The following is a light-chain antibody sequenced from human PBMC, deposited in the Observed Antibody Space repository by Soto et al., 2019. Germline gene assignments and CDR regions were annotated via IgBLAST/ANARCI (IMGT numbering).Light chain of an antibody. CDR3: QQYNYWPPWT. Sequence: EIVTTQSPATLSVSPGERATLSCWASQSVSSNLAWYQHKPGQAPRLLIYGASTRATGIPARFSGSGSGTEFTLTISSLQSEDFAVYYCQQYNYWPPWTFGQGTKVDIK. V-gene: IGKV3-15*01. CDR1: QSVSSN. J-gene: IGKJ1*01. CDR2: GAS.